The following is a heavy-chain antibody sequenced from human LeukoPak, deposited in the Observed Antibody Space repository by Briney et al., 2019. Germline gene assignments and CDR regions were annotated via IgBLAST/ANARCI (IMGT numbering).Heavy chain of an antibody. CDR2: IYYSGST. V-gene: IGHV4-59*01. J-gene: IGHJ6*02. CDR1: GGSISSYY. CDR3: ARAPSSGIPYYYGMDV. D-gene: IGHD3-10*01. Sequence: SSETLFLTCTVSGGSISSYYWSWIRQPPGKGLEWIGYIYYSGSTNYNPSLKSRVTISVDTSKNQFSLKLSSVTAADTAMYYCARAPSSGIPYYYGMDVWGQGTTVTVSS.